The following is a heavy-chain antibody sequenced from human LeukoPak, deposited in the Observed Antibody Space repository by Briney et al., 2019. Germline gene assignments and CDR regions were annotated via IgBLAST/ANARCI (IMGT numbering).Heavy chain of an antibody. V-gene: IGHV4-34*01. Sequence: MSSETLSLTCAVYIDSFSNYHWNWVRQTPAKGMEWIGEVNESGGTNISPSLRSRVILSVDTSKNQFSLKLISVTVADTAIYYCATPSYSSSWGTIDVWGQGAMVTVSS. CDR1: IDSFSNYH. CDR3: ATPSYSSSWGTIDV. D-gene: IGHD6-13*01. J-gene: IGHJ3*01. CDR2: VNESGGT.